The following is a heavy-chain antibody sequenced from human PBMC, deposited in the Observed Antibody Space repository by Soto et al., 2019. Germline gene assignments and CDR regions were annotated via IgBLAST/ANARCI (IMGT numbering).Heavy chain of an antibody. CDR3: ARNNTGEPHYYGMDV. J-gene: IGHJ6*02. Sequence: GASVKVSCKASGGTFSSYAISWVRQAPGQGLEWMGGIIPIFGTANYAQKFQGRVTITADESTSTAYMELSSLRSEDTAVYYCARNNTGEPHYYGMDVWGQGTTVTVS. V-gene: IGHV1-69*13. D-gene: IGHD3-10*01. CDR2: IIPIFGTA. CDR1: GGTFSSYA.